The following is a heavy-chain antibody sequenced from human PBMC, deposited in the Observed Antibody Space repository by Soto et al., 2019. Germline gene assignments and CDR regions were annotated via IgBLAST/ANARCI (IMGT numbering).Heavy chain of an antibody. V-gene: IGHV3-15*01. CDR2: IKSKTDGGTT. Sequence: PGGSLRLSCAASGFTFSNAWMSWVRQAPGKGLEWVGRIKSKTDGGTTDYAAPVKGRFTISRDDSKNTLYLQMNSLKTEDTAVYYCTTDRLRYFDWPGRGYYWGQGTLVTVSS. CDR1: GFTFSNAW. D-gene: IGHD3-9*01. J-gene: IGHJ4*02. CDR3: TTDRLRYFDWPGRGYY.